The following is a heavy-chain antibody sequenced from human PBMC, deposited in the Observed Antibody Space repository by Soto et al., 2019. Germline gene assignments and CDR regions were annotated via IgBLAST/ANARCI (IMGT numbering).Heavy chain of an antibody. Sequence: GASVKVYCKASGYTFTSYYMHWVRQAPGQGLEWMGIINPSGGSTSYAQKFQGRVTMTRDTSTSTVYMELSSLRSEDTAVYYCARDHGDYQYGMDVWGQGTTVTVSS. V-gene: IGHV1-46*03. CDR3: ARDHGDYQYGMDV. CDR1: GYTFTSYY. J-gene: IGHJ6*02. D-gene: IGHD4-17*01. CDR2: INPSGGST.